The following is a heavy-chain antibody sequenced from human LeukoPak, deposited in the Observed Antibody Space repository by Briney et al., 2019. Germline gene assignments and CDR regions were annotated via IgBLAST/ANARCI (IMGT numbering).Heavy chain of an antibody. CDR2: INPSDGST. Sequence: ASVKVSCKASGYTFTSYYMHWVRQAPGQGLEWMGIINPSDGSTSYAQKFQGRVTMIRDTSTSTVYMELSSLRSEDTAVYYCARIPKYCSSTSCYPFDYWGQGTLVTVSS. CDR3: ARIPKYCSSTSCYPFDY. V-gene: IGHV1-46*01. CDR1: GYTFTSYY. J-gene: IGHJ4*02. D-gene: IGHD2-2*01.